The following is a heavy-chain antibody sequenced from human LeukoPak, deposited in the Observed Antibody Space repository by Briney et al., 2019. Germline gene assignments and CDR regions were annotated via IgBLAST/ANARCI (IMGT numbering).Heavy chain of an antibody. CDR3: AREGLDESRQTYYYGMDV. D-gene: IGHD3-22*01. CDR1: GYTFTSYG. Sequence: ASVKVSCKASGYTFTSYGISWVRQAPGQGLEWMGWISAYNGNTNYAQKLQGRVTMTTDTSTSTAYMELSNLRSEDTAVYYCAREGLDESRQTYYYGMDVWGQGTTVTVSS. CDR2: ISAYNGNT. J-gene: IGHJ6*02. V-gene: IGHV1-18*01.